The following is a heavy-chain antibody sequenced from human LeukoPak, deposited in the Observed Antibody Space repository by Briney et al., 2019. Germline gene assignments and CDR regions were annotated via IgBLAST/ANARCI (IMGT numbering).Heavy chain of an antibody. V-gene: IGHV1-58*02. Sequence: SVKVSCKASGFTFTTSAMQWVRQARGQRLEWIGWIVVGSGNTNYAQKFQERVTITRDMSTSTAYMELSSLRSEDTAVYYCAAAEFGSYVQAGYWGQGTLVSVSS. J-gene: IGHJ4*02. CDR1: GFTFTTSA. CDR2: IVVGSGNT. CDR3: AAAEFGSYVQAGY. D-gene: IGHD1-26*01.